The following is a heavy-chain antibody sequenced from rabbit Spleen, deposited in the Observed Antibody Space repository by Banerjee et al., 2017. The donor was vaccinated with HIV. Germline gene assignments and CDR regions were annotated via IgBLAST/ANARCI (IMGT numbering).Heavy chain of an antibody. Sequence: HLKESGGGLVQPGGSLKLSCTASGFTLSNYYMNWVRQAPGKGLEWIGYIDPVFGITYYANWVNGRFSISRENAQNTVFLQMTSLTAADTATYFCARDTSSSFSSYGMDLWGPGTLVTVS. CDR2: IDPVFGIT. D-gene: IGHD1-1*01. CDR1: GFTLSNYY. V-gene: IGHV1S7*01. J-gene: IGHJ6*01. CDR3: ARDTSSSFSSYGMDL.